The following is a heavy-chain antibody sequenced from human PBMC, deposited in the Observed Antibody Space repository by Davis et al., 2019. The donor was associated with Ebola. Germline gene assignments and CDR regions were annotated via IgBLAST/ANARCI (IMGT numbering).Heavy chain of an antibody. CDR3: ARTTKTNIEDSGLGYNSFDA. CDR1: GASISSRSYY. Sequence: SETLSLTCTVSGASISSRSYYWGWIRQPPEKGLEWIGEISHHSGYTNYNPSLRSRAAISVDSSKNQFSLKVNSVTAADTATYYYARTTKTNIEDSGLGYNSFDAWGQGVLVSVSS. V-gene: IGHV4-39*07. J-gene: IGHJ5*02. CDR2: ISHHSGYT. D-gene: IGHD4-17*01.